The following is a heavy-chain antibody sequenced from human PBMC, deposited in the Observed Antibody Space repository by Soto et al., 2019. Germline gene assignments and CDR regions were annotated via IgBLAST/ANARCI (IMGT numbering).Heavy chain of an antibody. J-gene: IGHJ6*02. CDR1: GFTFSSYS. CDR3: ARGRDIVVVPAAIPYYYYYGMDV. CDR2: ISSISSYI. V-gene: IGHV3-21*01. D-gene: IGHD2-2*01. Sequence: VVSLRLSGAASGFTFSSYSMNWVRQAPGKGLEWVSSISSISSYIYYADSVKGRFTISRDNAKNSLYLQMNSLRAEDTAVYYCARGRDIVVVPAAIPYYYYYGMDVWGQGTTVTVSS.